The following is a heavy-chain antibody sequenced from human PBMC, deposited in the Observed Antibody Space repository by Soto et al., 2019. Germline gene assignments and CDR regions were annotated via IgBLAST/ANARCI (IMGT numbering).Heavy chain of an antibody. Sequence: QVQLQESGPGLVKPSQTLSLTCTVSGGSISSGDYYWSWIRQPPGKGLEWIGYIYYSGSTYYNPSIKRRVTISVDTSRNQFSLKLSSVTAADTAVYYCASTKSYDSSGYYTFDYWGQGILVTVSS. CDR2: IYYSGST. CDR1: GGSISSGDYY. CDR3: ASTKSYDSSGYYTFDY. V-gene: IGHV4-30-4*01. J-gene: IGHJ4*02. D-gene: IGHD3-22*01.